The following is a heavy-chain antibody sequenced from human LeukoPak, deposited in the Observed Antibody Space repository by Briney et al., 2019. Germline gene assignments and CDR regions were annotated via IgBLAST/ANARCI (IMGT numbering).Heavy chain of an antibody. Sequence: ASVKLSCKTSGGTFTSYAITWVRQAPGQGLEWMGKIIPISGTTNYAQKFQGRVTFTADESTSTAYMELSSLRSEDTASYYCARKLRLGGNWFDPWGQGTLVTVSS. CDR2: IIPISGTT. J-gene: IGHJ5*02. CDR3: ARKLRLGGNWFDP. V-gene: IGHV1-69*13. CDR1: GGTFTSYA. D-gene: IGHD1-26*01.